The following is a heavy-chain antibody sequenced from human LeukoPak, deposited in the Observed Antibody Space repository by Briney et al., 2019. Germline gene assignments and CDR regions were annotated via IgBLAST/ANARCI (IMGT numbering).Heavy chain of an antibody. Sequence: SETLSLTCTVSGGSISSYYWSWIRQPPGKGLEWITYSSYTGSTNYNPSLKSRVTISVDTSKNQFSLRLRSVTAADTAVYYCARFIPSSGIDPWGQGTLVTVSS. D-gene: IGHD3-10*02. CDR2: SSYTGST. J-gene: IGHJ5*02. CDR3: ARFIPSSGIDP. V-gene: IGHV4-59*01. CDR1: GGSISSYY.